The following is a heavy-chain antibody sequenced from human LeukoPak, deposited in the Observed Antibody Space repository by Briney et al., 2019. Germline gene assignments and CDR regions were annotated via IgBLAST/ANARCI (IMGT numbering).Heavy chain of an antibody. J-gene: IGHJ6*02. CDR2: INHSGST. CDR3: ARAEVLEYYDILTARYGMDV. CDR1: GGSFSGYY. D-gene: IGHD3-9*01. Sequence: SETLSLTCAVYGGSFSGYYWSWIRQPPGKGLEWIGEINHSGSTNYNPSLKSRVTISVDTSKNQFSLKLSSVTAADTAVYYCARAEVLEYYDILTARYGMDVWGQGTTVTVSS. V-gene: IGHV4-34*01.